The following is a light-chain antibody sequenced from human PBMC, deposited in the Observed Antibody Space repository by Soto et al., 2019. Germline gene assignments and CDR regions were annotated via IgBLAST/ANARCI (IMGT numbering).Light chain of an antibody. V-gene: IGLV2-23*02. Sequence: SALTRPPSASSAPRQAITLSYPRTSSAGGSYNLVSWYQQHPGKAPKVMIYEVIKRPSGVPNRFSGSKSGYTASLTISGLQAEDEADYHCCSYAGGSTYVFGTGTKVTVL. CDR2: EVI. J-gene: IGLJ1*01. CDR3: CSYAGGSTYV. CDR1: SSAGGSYNL.